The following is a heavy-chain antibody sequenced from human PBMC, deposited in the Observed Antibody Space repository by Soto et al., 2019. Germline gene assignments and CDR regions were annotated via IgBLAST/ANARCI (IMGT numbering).Heavy chain of an antibody. Sequence: QVQLVQSGAEVKKPGASVKVSCKASGYTFTTYGISWVRQSPGQGLEWMGWISAYNGNTNYAQKIQGRVTMTTDTSTSTAYMELRSLRSDDTAVYYCARQQWLYYYYGMDVWGQGTTVTVSS. J-gene: IGHJ6*02. CDR1: GYTFTTYG. V-gene: IGHV1-18*01. CDR2: ISAYNGNT. CDR3: ARQQWLYYYYGMDV. D-gene: IGHD6-19*01.